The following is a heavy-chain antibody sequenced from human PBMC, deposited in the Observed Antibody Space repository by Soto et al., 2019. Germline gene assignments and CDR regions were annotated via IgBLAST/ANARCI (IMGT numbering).Heavy chain of an antibody. CDR1: AFTLTRYA. CDR3: ARKEVGSSFPLDL. Sequence: QVHLLQSGAEVAKPGASVKFSCNASAFTLTRYALHWVRQAPGQRLEYMGCINAGNGDTGHPMKFQGRVTMTRDIPASTVYLELDSLTSEDTAVYYFARKEVGSSFPLDLWGQGTVVGCSS. CDR2: INAGNGDT. J-gene: IGHJ3*01. V-gene: IGHV1-3*01. D-gene: IGHD1-26*01.